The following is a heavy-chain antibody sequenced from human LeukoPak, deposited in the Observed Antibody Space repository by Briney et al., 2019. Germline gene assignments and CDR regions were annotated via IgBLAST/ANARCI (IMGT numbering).Heavy chain of an antibody. J-gene: IGHJ4*02. CDR2: ISYDGSNK. Sequence: PGGSLRLSCTASGFTFSSYGMHWVRQAPGKGLEWVAVISYDGSNKYYTDSVKGRFTISRDNSKNTLYLQMNSLRAEDTAIYYCAKPNYGDYVDFFDYWGQETLVTVSS. CDR1: GFTFSSYG. CDR3: AKPNYGDYVDFFDY. D-gene: IGHD4-17*01. V-gene: IGHV3-30*18.